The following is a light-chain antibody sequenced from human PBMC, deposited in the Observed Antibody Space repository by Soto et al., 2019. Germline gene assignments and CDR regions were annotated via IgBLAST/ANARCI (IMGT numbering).Light chain of an antibody. V-gene: IGKV1-39*01. CDR3: QQRSYWPPLT. Sequence: DIQMTQSPSSLSASVGDEVTITCRASQTIMTYLNWYQLKPGKPPRLLIYAASSLQSGVPSRFSGSGSGTDFTLTISSLEPEDFAVYYCQQRSYWPPLTFGGGTKVEIK. CDR2: AAS. J-gene: IGKJ4*01. CDR1: QTIMTY.